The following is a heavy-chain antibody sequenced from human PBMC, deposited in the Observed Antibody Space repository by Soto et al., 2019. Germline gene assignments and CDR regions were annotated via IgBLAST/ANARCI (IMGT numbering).Heavy chain of an antibody. CDR2: ISGSGGST. CDR3: AKVKFVFWYGYEY. V-gene: IGHV3-23*01. J-gene: IGHJ4*02. D-gene: IGHD3-3*01. Sequence: EVQLLESGGGLVQPGGSLRLSCAASGFSFSTYAMHWVRQAPGKGLEWVSAISGSGGSTYYAASVNGRFTISRDNSKSTQYMQMNSLRAEDTSVYNCAKVKFVFWYGYEYWGQGTLVTVSS. CDR1: GFSFSTYA.